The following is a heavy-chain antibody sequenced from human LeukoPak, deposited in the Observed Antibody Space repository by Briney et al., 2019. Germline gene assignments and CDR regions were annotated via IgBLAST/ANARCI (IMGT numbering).Heavy chain of an antibody. CDR2: IYYSGST. Sequence: SETLSLTCTVSGGSISSYYWSWIRQPPGKGLEWIGYIYYSGSTNYNPSLKSRVTISVDTSKNQFSLKLSSVTAADTAVYYCARADYDFWSGYGRPYYMDVWGKGTTVTVSS. J-gene: IGHJ6*03. CDR3: ARADYDFWSGYGRPYYMDV. D-gene: IGHD3-3*01. V-gene: IGHV4-59*01. CDR1: GGSISSYY.